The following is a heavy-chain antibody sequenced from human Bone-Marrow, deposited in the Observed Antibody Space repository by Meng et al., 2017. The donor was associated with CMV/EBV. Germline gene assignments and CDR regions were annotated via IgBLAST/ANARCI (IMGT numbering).Heavy chain of an antibody. V-gene: IGHV1-69*02. CDR2: IIPILGIA. CDR1: GGTFSSYT. Sequence: SVKVSCKASGGTFSSYTISWVRQAPGQGLEWMGRIIPILGIANYAQKFRGRVTITADKSTSTAYMELSSLRSEDTAVYYCARRSYQLLYGYYYYGMDVWGQGTTVTVSS. D-gene: IGHD2-2*02. CDR3: ARRSYQLLYGYYYYGMDV. J-gene: IGHJ6*02.